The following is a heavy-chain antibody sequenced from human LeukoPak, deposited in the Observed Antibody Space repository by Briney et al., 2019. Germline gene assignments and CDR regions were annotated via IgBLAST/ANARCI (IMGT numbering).Heavy chain of an antibody. D-gene: IGHD2-21*01. J-gene: IGHJ4*02. CDR2: ISYDGNNK. Sequence: GRSLRLSCAASRFTFSLYGMHWVRQAPGKGLEWVAVISYDGNNKYYADSVEGRFTISRDNSKNTLYLQMNSLRAEDTAVYYCARVLDRGDYSLSVLRYWGQGTLVTVSS. V-gene: IGHV3-33*05. CDR1: RFTFSLYG. CDR3: ARVLDRGDYSLSVLRY.